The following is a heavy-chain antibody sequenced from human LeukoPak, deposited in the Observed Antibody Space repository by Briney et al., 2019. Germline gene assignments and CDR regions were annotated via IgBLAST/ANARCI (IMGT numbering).Heavy chain of an antibody. J-gene: IGHJ4*02. D-gene: IGHD6-19*01. CDR3: AKDDYSSGRAYDY. Sequence: GGSLRLSCAASGFTASSNYMNWVRQAPGKGLEWVSGISWNSGSIGYADSVKGRFTISRDNAKNSLYLQMNSLRAEDTALYYCAKDDYSSGRAYDYWGQGTLVTVSS. V-gene: IGHV3-9*02. CDR2: ISWNSGSI. CDR1: GFTASSNY.